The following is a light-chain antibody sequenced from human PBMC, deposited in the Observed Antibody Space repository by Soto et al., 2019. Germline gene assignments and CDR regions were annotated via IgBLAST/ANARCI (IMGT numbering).Light chain of an antibody. CDR2: EVT. Sequence: QSVLTQPPSASGSPGQSVTISCTGTSGDVGAYNYVSWYQQHPGKAPKLMVYEVTDRPSGVSDRFSGSKSGNTASLTISGLQADDEGYYYCSSYTSRSTLYVFGTGTKVTVL. J-gene: IGLJ1*01. CDR3: SSYTSRSTLYV. CDR1: SGDVGAYNY. V-gene: IGLV2-14*01.